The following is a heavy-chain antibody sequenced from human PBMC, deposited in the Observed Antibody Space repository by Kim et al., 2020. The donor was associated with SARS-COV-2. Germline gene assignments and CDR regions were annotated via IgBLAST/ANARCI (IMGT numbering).Heavy chain of an antibody. J-gene: IGHJ4*02. Sequence: GGSLRLSCVASGFNFGTYAMLWVRQAPGKGLEWVSRIGSTSENIFYADSVKGRFTTSRYNSKNTVFLHLNSLRDEDKAIYYCVKGRSTVPGSKDLDYWGQGTLVTVSS. CDR2: IGSTSENI. CDR3: VKGRSTVPGSKDLDY. V-gene: IGHV3-23*01. CDR1: GFNFGTYA. D-gene: IGHD6-19*01.